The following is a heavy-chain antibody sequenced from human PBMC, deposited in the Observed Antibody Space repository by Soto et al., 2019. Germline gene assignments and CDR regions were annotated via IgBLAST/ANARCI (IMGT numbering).Heavy chain of an antibody. CDR1: GFTFSSYW. D-gene: IGHD2-21*01. V-gene: IGHV3-74*01. J-gene: IGHJ5*02. CDR3: ARDHVVSRNWFDP. CDR2: INSDGSST. Sequence: GGSLRLSCTTSGFTFSSYWMHWVRQAPGKGLVWVSRINSDGSSTSYADSVKGRFTISRDNAKNTLYLQMNSLRAEDTAVYYCARDHVVSRNWFDPWGQGTLVTVSS.